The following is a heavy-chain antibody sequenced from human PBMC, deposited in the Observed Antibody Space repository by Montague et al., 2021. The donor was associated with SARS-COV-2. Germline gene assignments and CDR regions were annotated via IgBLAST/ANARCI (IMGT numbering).Heavy chain of an antibody. J-gene: IGHJ2*01. CDR3: ARASITMVRGVTRWYFDL. D-gene: IGHD3-10*01. CDR2: IYYSGST. CDR1: GGSISSYY. Sequence: SETLSLTCTVSGGSISSYYWSWIRQPPGRGLEWIGYIYYSGSTNYSPSLKSRVTISVDTSKNQFSLKLSSVTAADTAVYYCARASITMVRGVTRWYFDLWGRGTLVTVSS. V-gene: IGHV4-59*13.